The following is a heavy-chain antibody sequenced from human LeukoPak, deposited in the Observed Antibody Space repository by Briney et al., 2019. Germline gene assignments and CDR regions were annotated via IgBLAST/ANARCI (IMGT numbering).Heavy chain of an antibody. Sequence: PGGSLRLSCAASGFTFSSYSMNWVRQAPGKGLEWVSYISSSSSTTYYADSVKGRFTISRDNSKNTLYLQMNSLRAEDTAVYYCAKDDYDSSGYYPDYWGQGTLVTVSS. CDR1: GFTFSSYS. D-gene: IGHD3-22*01. V-gene: IGHV3-48*01. CDR3: AKDDYDSSGYYPDY. J-gene: IGHJ4*02. CDR2: ISSSSSTT.